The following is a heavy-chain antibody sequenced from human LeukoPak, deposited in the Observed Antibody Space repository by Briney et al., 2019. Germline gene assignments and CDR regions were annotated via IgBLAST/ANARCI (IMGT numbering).Heavy chain of an antibody. J-gene: IGHJ4*02. Sequence: SETLSLTCAVYGGSFSGYYWSRIRQPPGKGLEWIGEINHSGSTNYNPSLKSRVTILVDTSKNQFSLKLSSVTAADTAVYYCARWSGYSYGYYFDYWGQGTLVTVSS. CDR3: ARWSGYSYGYYFDY. D-gene: IGHD5-18*01. CDR1: GGSFSGYY. V-gene: IGHV4-34*01. CDR2: INHSGST.